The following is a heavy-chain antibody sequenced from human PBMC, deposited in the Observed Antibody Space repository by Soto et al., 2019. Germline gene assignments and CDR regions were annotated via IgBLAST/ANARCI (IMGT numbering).Heavy chain of an antibody. J-gene: IGHJ6*03. V-gene: IGHV3-48*01. CDR3: ARDLSWGSNWYYYMDV. Sequence: GGSLKLSCASSGFILSDCAMNWVRQAPGKGLEWVSYISSSSSIIDYADSVKGRFTVSRDNARNSLYLQMNSLRAEDTAVYYCARDLSWGSNWYYYMDVWGKGTTVTVSS. CDR1: GFILSDCA. D-gene: IGHD7-27*01. CDR2: ISSSSSII.